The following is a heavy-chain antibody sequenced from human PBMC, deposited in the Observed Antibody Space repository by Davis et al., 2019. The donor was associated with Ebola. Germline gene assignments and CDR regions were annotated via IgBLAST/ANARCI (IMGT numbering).Heavy chain of an antibody. V-gene: IGHV3-11*01. CDR2: ISSSGSTI. CDR1: GFTVSSNY. Sequence: GESLKISCAASGFTVSSNYMSWIRQAPGKGLEWVSYISSSGSTIYYADSVKGRFTISRDNAKNSLYLQMNSLRTEDTAVYYCTKVSITVGARYFDSWGQGILVTVSS. J-gene: IGHJ4*02. D-gene: IGHD4-11*01. CDR3: TKVSITVGARYFDS.